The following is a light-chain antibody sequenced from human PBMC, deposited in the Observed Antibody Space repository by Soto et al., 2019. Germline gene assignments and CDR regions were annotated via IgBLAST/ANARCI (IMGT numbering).Light chain of an antibody. CDR3: QHYNNWPPWT. V-gene: IGKV3-15*01. CDR2: GAS. J-gene: IGKJ1*01. Sequence: EIVMTQSPATLSVSXGERATLSCRASQSVSSNLAWYQQXPGQAPRLLIYGASTRATGIPARFSGSGSVTDFTLTISSLQSEDFAVYYCQHYNNWPPWTFGQGTKVDIK. CDR1: QSVSSN.